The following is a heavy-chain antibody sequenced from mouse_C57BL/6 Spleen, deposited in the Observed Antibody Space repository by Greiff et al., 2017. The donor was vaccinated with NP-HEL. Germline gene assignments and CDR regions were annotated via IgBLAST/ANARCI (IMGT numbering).Heavy chain of an antibody. D-gene: IGHD2-12*01. Sequence: EVKLMESGPELVKPGASVKISCKASGYSFTGYYMNWVKQSPEKSLEWIGEINPSTGGTTYNQKFKAKATLTVDKSSSAAYMQLKSLTSEDSAVYYCARRYQYSPLAMDYWGQGTSVTVSS. CDR2: INPSTGGT. CDR3: ARRYQYSPLAMDY. J-gene: IGHJ4*01. CDR1: GYSFTGYY. V-gene: IGHV1-42*01.